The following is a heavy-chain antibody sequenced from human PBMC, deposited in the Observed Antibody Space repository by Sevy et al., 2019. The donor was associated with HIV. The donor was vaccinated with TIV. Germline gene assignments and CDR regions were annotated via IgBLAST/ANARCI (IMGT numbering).Heavy chain of an antibody. J-gene: IGHJ3*02. V-gene: IGHV3-21*01. CDR1: GFTFSSYS. D-gene: IGHD3-10*01. CDR2: ISSSSSHI. CDR3: ARDVSSPMVRGVINDAFDI. Sequence: GGSLRLSCAASGFTFSSYSMNWVRQAPGKGLEWVSSISSSSSHIYYADSVKGRFTISRDNAKNSLYLQMNSLRAEDTAVYYCARDVSSPMVRGVINDAFDIWGQGTMVTVSS.